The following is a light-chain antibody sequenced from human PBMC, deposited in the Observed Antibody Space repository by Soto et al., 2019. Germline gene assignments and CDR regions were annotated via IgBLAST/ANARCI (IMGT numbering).Light chain of an antibody. CDR3: SSYAGSNFVV. CDR2: EVT. Sequence: QSVLTQPPSASGSPGQSVTISCTGTSSDVGGYNYVSWYQQHPGKAPKLMIYEVTKRPSGVPDRFSGSKSDNTASLTVSGLQAEDEADYYCSSYAGSNFVVFGGGTKRTVL. CDR1: SSDVGGYNY. V-gene: IGLV2-8*01. J-gene: IGLJ2*01.